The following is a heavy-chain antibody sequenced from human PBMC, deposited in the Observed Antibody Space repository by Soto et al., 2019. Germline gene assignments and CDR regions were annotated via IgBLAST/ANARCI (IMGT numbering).Heavy chain of an antibody. Sequence: SVKVSCKASGGTFSSYAISWVRQAPGQGLEWMGGIIPIFGTANYAQKFQGRVTITADESTSTAYMELSSLRSEDTAVYYCARVRYITGTMGGVFDYWGQGSLVTVSS. CDR1: GGTFSSYA. CDR3: ARVRYITGTMGGVFDY. V-gene: IGHV1-69*13. J-gene: IGHJ4*02. CDR2: IIPIFGTA. D-gene: IGHD1-20*01.